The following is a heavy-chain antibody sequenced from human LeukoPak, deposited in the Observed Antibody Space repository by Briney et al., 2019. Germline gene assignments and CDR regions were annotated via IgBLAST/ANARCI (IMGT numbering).Heavy chain of an antibody. J-gene: IGHJ3*02. CDR1: GGSISSGSYY. Sequence: PSQTLSLTCTVSGGSISSGSYYWSWIRQPAGKGLEWIGRIYTSGSTNYNPSLKSRVTISVDTSKNQFPLKLSSVTAADTAVYYCARVPYYYDSSGYYDAFDIWGQGTMVTVSS. CDR3: ARVPYYYDSSGYYDAFDI. CDR2: IYTSGST. D-gene: IGHD3-22*01. V-gene: IGHV4-61*02.